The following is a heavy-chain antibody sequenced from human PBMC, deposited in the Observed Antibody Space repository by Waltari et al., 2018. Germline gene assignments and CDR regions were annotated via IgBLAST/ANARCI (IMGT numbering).Heavy chain of an antibody. V-gene: IGHV3-74*01. CDR2: ITSDGGRT. CDR1: GLAFSRYW. J-gene: IGHJ6*02. Sequence: EVQLVESGGGLVQPGVSLRLSCAASGLAFSRYWRHWVRQVPGKGLLWVSAITSDGGRTRYADSVKGRFTISRDNAKNTLYLQMNSLRADDTAVYYCASHRPGGYGMDVWGHGTTVTVSS. D-gene: IGHD2-15*01. CDR3: ASHRPGGYGMDV.